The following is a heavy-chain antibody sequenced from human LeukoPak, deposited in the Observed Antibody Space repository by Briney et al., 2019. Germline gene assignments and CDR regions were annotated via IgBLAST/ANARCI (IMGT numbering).Heavy chain of an antibody. CDR2: IYYSGST. J-gene: IGHJ4*02. CDR1: GGSISSSSYY. D-gene: IGHD6-19*01. Sequence: ASETLSLTCTVPGGSISSSSYYWGWIRQPPGKGLEWIGSIYYSGSTYYNPSLKSRVTISVDTSKEQFSLKLSSVTAADTAVYYCARFSSGWYSGDYWGQGTLVTVSS. CDR3: ARFSSGWYSGDY. V-gene: IGHV4-39*01.